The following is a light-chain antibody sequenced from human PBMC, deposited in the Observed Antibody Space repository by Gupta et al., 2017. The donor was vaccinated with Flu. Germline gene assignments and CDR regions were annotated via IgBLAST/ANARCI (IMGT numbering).Light chain of an antibody. Sequence: LVLTQSHSASSSLGASVKLTCPLTSGHSTYAIAWPQQQPGKGPRFLRTLLSDGSHTKGDAIPDRFSGSSSGAERSLTISSLQSDDEADYYCQTWGGGTVVFCGGTKLTVL. CDR1: SGHSTYA. CDR3: QTWGGGTVV. J-gene: IGLJ2*01. CDR2: LLSDGSH. V-gene: IGLV4-69*01.